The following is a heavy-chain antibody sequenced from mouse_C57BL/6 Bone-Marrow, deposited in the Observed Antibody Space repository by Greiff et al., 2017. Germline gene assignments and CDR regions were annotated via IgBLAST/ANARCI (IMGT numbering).Heavy chain of an antibody. CDR1: GYTFTSYW. CDR3: ARGNSNYNY. V-gene: IGHV1-7*01. J-gene: IGHJ3*01. CDR2: INPSSGYT. D-gene: IGHD2-5*01. Sequence: VQVVESGAELAKPGASVKLSCKASGYTFTSYWMHWVKQRPGQGLEWIGYINPSSGYTKYNQKFKDKASLTADKSSSTAYMQLSSLTYEDSAVYYCARGNSNYNYWGQGTLVTVSA.